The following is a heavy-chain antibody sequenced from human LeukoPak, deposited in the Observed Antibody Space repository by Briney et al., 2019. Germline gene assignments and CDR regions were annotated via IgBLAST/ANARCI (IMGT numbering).Heavy chain of an antibody. D-gene: IGHD3-22*01. CDR3: AKLAHNYDTKVDY. J-gene: IGHJ4*01. V-gene: IGHV3-23*01. CDR1: GFTFSSYW. Sequence: GGSLRLSCAASGFTFSSYWMSWVRQAPGKGLEWVSLLSASGGSTYYADSVKGRFTISRDNSKNTLYLQMNSLRADDTAVYYCAKLAHNYDTKVDYWGQGTLVTVSS. CDR2: LSASGGST.